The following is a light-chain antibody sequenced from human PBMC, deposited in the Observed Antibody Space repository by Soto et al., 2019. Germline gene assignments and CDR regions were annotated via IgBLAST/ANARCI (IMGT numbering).Light chain of an antibody. J-gene: IGKJ1*01. CDR2: DAS. Sequence: DIQMTQSPSTLSASVGDRVTITCRASQSISSWLAWYQQKPGKAPKLLIYDASSLESGVPSRFSGSGSGTEFTLTISSLQPDDFATDYCQQYNSYPRWTFGQGTKVEIK. V-gene: IGKV1-5*01. CDR3: QQYNSYPRWT. CDR1: QSISSW.